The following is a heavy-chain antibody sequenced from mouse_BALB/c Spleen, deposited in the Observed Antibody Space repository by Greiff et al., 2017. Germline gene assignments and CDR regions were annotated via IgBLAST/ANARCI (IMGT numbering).Heavy chain of an antibody. CDR3: TRRGRLDAMDY. J-gene: IGHJ4*01. CDR1: AYSFTSYW. CDR2: IYPGNSDN. V-gene: IGHV1-5*01. Sequence: VQLQQSGTVLARPGASVKMSCKASAYSFTSYWMHWVKQRPGQGLEWIGAIYPGNSDNSYNQKFKGKAKMTAVTSASTAYMELSSLTNEDSAVYYCTRRGRLDAMDYWGQGTSVTVSS. D-gene: IGHD6-1*01.